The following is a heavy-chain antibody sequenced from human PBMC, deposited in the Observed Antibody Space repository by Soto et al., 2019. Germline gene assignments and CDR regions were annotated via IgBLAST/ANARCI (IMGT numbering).Heavy chain of an antibody. Sequence: QVQLQESGPGLVRPSGTLSLTCSVSGASVVNGNWWSWVRQSPGKGLEWIGEVSFAGRNHYNPSLQSRVTIALDESKNLFSLILTSVTGADAAIYYCAPGFQYWLPTVDWGRGTLVTVS. V-gene: IGHV4-4*02. CDR1: GASVVNGNW. J-gene: IGHJ4*02. D-gene: IGHD6-19*01. CDR3: APGFQYWLPTVD. CDR2: VSFAGRN.